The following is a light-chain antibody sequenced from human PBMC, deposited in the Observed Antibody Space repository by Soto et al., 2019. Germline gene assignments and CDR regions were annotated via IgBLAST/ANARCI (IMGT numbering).Light chain of an antibody. J-gene: IGLJ3*02. CDR3: AAWDDSLNGWV. CDR1: SSNIGSNT. Sequence: QSVLTQPPSASGTPGQRVTISCYGRSSNIGSNTVNWYQQLPGTAPKLLIYSNNQRPSGVPDRFSGSKSGTSASLAISGLQSEDEADYYCAAWDDSLNGWVFGGGTQLTVL. CDR2: SNN. V-gene: IGLV1-44*01.